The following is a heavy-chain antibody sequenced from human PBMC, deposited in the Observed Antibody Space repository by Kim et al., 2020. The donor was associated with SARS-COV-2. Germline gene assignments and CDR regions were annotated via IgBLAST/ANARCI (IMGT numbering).Heavy chain of an antibody. D-gene: IGHD6-19*01. CDR3: AGAANSAWYNFSY. CDR1: GFTFTSYA. CDR2: TSDSGSST. Sequence: GGSLRLSCAASGFTFTSYAMNWLRQAPGKGPEWVSVTSDSGSSTAYVDSVKGRFTISRDNSKNTLYLQMNSLRTDDTAVYHCAGAANSAWYNFSYWGQ. J-gene: IGHJ4*02. V-gene: IGHV3-30*04.